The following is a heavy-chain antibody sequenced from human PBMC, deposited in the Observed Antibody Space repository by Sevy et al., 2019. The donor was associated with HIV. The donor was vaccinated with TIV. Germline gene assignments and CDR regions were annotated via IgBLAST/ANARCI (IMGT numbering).Heavy chain of an antibody. CDR3: ARGANHFGSGSHPNLDY. Sequence: GGSLRLSCAASGFTFSSYGMHWVRQAPGKGLEWLALIWYDGGNKYYADSVKGRFTISRDNSKNTMYLQMNSLRAEDTAVYYCARGANHFGSGSHPNLDYWGQGTLVTVSS. CDR1: GFTFSSYG. J-gene: IGHJ4*02. D-gene: IGHD3-10*01. CDR2: IWYDGGNK. V-gene: IGHV3-33*01.